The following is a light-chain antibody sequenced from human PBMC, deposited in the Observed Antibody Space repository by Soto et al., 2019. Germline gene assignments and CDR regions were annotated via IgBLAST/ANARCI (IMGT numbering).Light chain of an antibody. J-gene: IGKJ1*01. CDR3: QQYNRWPRA. CDR1: QSVTYN. Sequence: ETVLTQSPATLSLSLGERATLSCRASQSVTYNLAWYQQKPGQAPRLLIHGASTRAIGIPARFSGTGSETEFTLTISSLQSEDFAVYYCQQYNRWPRAFGQGTKVDI. V-gene: IGKV3-15*01. CDR2: GAS.